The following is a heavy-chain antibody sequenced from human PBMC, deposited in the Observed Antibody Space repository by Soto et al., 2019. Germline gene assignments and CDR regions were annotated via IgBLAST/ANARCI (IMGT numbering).Heavy chain of an antibody. V-gene: IGHV1-18*01. D-gene: IGHD3-3*01. CDR2: ISGYNGNT. CDR1: GYSFVSYG. Sequence: QVQLVQSGGEVKKPGASVKVSCKPSGYSFVSYGIIWVRQAPGQGLEWMGWISGYNGNTKSTQKFQGRVTMTADASTSTAYMELRSLRSDDTAVYYCARGPKNACWSGYYGLDYWGQGTLVTVSS. CDR3: ARGPKNACWSGYYGLDY. J-gene: IGHJ4*02.